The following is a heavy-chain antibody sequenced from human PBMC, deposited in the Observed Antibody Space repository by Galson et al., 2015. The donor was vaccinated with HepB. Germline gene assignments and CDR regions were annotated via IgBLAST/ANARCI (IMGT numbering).Heavy chain of an antibody. Sequence: SLRLSCAASGFTFSSYSMNWVRQAPGKGLEWVSSISSSSSYIYYADSVKGRFTISRGNAKNSLYLQMNSLSAEDTAVYYCARETVVRGANIYYYYGMDVWGQGTTVTVSS. CDR3: ARETVVRGANIYYYYGMDV. CDR1: GFTFSSYS. V-gene: IGHV3-21*01. J-gene: IGHJ6*02. D-gene: IGHD3-10*01. CDR2: ISSSSSYI.